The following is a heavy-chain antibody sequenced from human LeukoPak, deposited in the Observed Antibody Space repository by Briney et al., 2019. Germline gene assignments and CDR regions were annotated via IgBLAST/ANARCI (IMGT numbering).Heavy chain of an antibody. CDR3: AGAAGYSSGRLAFDI. CDR2: INTNRGGT. Sequence: SVQVSCQASGSPFPFYYMHWVRQAPGQGLEWMGRINTNRGGTDYAQKFQGRVTMTRDTSISTAYMELSRLRSDDTAVYYCAGAAGYSSGRLAFDIWGQGTMVTVSS. V-gene: IGHV1-2*06. J-gene: IGHJ3*02. D-gene: IGHD6-19*01. CDR1: GSPFPFYY.